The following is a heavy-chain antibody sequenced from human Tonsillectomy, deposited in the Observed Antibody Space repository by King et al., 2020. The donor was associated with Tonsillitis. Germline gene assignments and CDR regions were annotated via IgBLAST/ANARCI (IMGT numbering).Heavy chain of an antibody. D-gene: IGHD3-10*01. J-gene: IGHJ4*02. Sequence: QLQESGPGLVKPSETLSLTCTVSGGSISSSSYYWGWIRQPPGKGLEWIGTINYSGSTYYNPSLKSRVTISEDTSKNQFSLKLSSVTAAETAVYYCAIHLVRGVIGYDYWGQGTLVTVSA. CDR3: AIHLVRGVIGYDY. CDR1: GGSISSSSYY. CDR2: INYSGST. V-gene: IGHV4-39*01.